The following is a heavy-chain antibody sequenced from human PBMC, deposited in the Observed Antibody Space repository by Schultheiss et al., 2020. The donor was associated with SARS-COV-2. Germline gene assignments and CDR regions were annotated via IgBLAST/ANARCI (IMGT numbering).Heavy chain of an antibody. Sequence: GGSLRLSCAASGFTFSSYSMNWVRQAPGKGLEWVSSISSSSSYIYYADSVKGRFTISRDNAKNSLYLQMNSLRDEDTAVYYCASGPYYDFWSGYYSPYYYYGMDVWGQGTTVTVSS. V-gene: IGHV3-21*01. D-gene: IGHD3-3*01. CDR2: ISSSSSYI. J-gene: IGHJ6*02. CDR1: GFTFSSYS. CDR3: ASGPYYDFWSGYYSPYYYYGMDV.